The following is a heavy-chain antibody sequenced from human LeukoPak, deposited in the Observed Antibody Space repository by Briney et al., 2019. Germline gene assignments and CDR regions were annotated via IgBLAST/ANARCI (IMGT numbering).Heavy chain of an antibody. CDR3: AKVYSRSAWYLFDH. Sequence: GGSLRLSCAASGFTIGGFAMTWVRQAPGKGLEWVSSIGSDYKTHYSESVKGRFTISRDYFKNTLYLQMNSLRAEDTAVYYCAKVYSRSAWYLFDHWGQGTLVTVSS. J-gene: IGHJ4*02. D-gene: IGHD6-19*01. V-gene: IGHV3-23*01. CDR2: IGSDYKT. CDR1: GFTIGGFA.